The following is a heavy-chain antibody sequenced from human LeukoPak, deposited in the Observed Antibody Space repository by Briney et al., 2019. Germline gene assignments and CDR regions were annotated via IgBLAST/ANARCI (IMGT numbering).Heavy chain of an antibody. V-gene: IGHV3-23*01. Sequence: GGSLSLSCAASGFTFSNYAMSWVRQSPGKGLEWVSTISGSGGSTYYADSVKGRFTISRDNSKNTLYLQVNSLRAEDTAVFYCAIKAVAGSFHFDYWGQGALVTVPS. J-gene: IGHJ4*02. D-gene: IGHD6-19*01. CDR3: AIKAVAGSFHFDY. CDR1: GFTFSNYA. CDR2: ISGSGGST.